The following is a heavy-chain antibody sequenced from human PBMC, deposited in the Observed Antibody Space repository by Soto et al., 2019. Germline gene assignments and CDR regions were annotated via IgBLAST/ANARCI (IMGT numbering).Heavy chain of an antibody. Sequence: GGSLRLSCAASGFIFKMYWMHWVRQSPGKGLVWISRIYNDGTYSDYADSVRGRFTISGDNVNDTLYLQMNNLRAEDSGLYYCTRGPRPISTGTGAYWVQGTQVTVSS. J-gene: IGHJ4*02. D-gene: IGHD3-10*01. V-gene: IGHV3-74*01. CDR1: GFIFKMYW. CDR2: IYNDGTYS. CDR3: TRGPRPISTGTGAY.